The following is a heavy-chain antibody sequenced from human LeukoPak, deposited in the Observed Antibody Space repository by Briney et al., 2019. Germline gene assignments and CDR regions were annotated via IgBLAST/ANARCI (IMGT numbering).Heavy chain of an antibody. D-gene: IGHD4-17*01. Sequence: SETLSLTCSVSGGSSSDHFWSWIRLSPGKGLEWIGNFYYTTNPNYNPSLARRVTISVDTSKDQLSLKLKSVTAADTAVYYCARDRDYFDAWGQGTRVTVSS. V-gene: IGHV4-59*11. J-gene: IGHJ5*02. CDR3: ARDRDYFDA. CDR2: FYYTTNP. CDR1: GGSSSDHF.